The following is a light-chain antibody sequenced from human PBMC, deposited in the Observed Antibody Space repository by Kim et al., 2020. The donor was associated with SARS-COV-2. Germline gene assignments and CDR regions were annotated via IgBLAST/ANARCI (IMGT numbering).Light chain of an antibody. CDR2: GKN. CDR3: NSRDSSGPVV. V-gene: IGLV3-19*01. Sequence: SSELTQDPAVSVALGQTVRITCQGDSLRSYYASWYQQKPGQAPVLFIYGKNNRPSGIPDRFSGSSSGNTVSLTITGAQAEDEADYYCNSRDSSGPVVFGG. CDR1: SLRSYY. J-gene: IGLJ2*01.